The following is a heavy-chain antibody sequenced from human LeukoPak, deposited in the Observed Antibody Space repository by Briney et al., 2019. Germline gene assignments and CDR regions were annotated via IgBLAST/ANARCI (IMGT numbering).Heavy chain of an antibody. D-gene: IGHD4-17*01. Sequence: GGSLRLSCAASGFTFSDYYMSWIRQAPGKGLEWVSYISSSGSTIYYAGSVKGRFTISRDNAKNSLYLQMNSLRAEDTAVYYCAAVSLTTGYYFDYWGQGTLVTVSS. CDR2: ISSSGSTI. J-gene: IGHJ4*02. V-gene: IGHV3-11*01. CDR1: GFTFSDYY. CDR3: AAVSLTTGYYFDY.